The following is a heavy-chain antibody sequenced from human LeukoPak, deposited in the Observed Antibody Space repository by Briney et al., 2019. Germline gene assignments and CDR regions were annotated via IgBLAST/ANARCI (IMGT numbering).Heavy chain of an antibody. CDR1: GYTFTGYY. J-gene: IGHJ4*02. V-gene: IGHV1-2*02. CDR2: INPNSGGT. D-gene: IGHD4-23*01. Sequence: ASVKVSCKASGYTFTGYYMHWVRQAPGQGLEWMGWINPNSGGTNYAQKFQGRVTMTRDTSISTAYIELSRLRSDDTAVYYCARANDDYGGNSGDFDYWGQGTLVTVSS. CDR3: ARANDDYGGNSGDFDY.